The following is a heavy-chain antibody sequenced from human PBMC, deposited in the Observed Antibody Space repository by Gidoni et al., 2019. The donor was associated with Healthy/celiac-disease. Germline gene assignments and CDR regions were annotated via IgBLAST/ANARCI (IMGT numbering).Heavy chain of an antibody. J-gene: IGHJ4*02. Sequence: WVRQAPGKGLEWVSVIDSGGSTYYADSVKGRFTISRDNSKNTLYLQMNSLRAEDTAVYYCARGPSGWYGNYFDYWGQGTLVTVSS. CDR2: IDSGGST. CDR3: ARGPSGWYGNYFDY. D-gene: IGHD6-19*01. V-gene: IGHV3-66*01.